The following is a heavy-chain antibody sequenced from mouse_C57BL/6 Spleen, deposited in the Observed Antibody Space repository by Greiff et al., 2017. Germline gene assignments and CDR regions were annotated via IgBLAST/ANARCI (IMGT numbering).Heavy chain of an antibody. CDR2: IYPGDGDT. D-gene: IGHD1-1*01. J-gene: IGHJ1*03. CDR3: ARRGTIVVAHWYFDV. Sequence: VQLQQSGAELVKPGASVKISCKASGYAFSSYWMNWVKQRPGKGLEWIGQIYPGDGDTNYNGKFKGKATLTADKSSSTAYMQLSSLTSEDSAVYFCARRGTIVVAHWYFDVWGTGTTVTVSS. V-gene: IGHV1-80*01. CDR1: GYAFSSYW.